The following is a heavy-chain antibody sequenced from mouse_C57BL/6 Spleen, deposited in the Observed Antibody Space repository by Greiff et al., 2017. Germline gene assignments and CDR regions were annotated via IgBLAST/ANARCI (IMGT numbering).Heavy chain of an antibody. Sequence: EVQLQQSGPELVKPGASVKISCKASGYTFTDYYMNWVKQSHGKSLEWIGDINPNNGGTSYNQKFKGKATLTVDKSSSTAYMELRSLTSEDSAVYYCARRPRGAMDYWGQGTSVTVSS. J-gene: IGHJ4*01. V-gene: IGHV1-26*01. CDR3: ARRPRGAMDY. CDR1: GYTFTDYY. CDR2: INPNNGGT.